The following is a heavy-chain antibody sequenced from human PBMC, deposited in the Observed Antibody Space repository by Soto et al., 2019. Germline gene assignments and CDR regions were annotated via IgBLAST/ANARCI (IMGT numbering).Heavy chain of an antibody. J-gene: IGHJ4*02. CDR3: VRSRQTPDH. CDR2: IYPGDSDT. CDR1: GYSFTGHW. Sequence: ESPKISCKGSGYSFTGHWIGWVRQMPGKGLEWMGIIYPGDSDTRYSPSFQGQITISVDKSISTAYLQWSSLKASDTAMYSCVRSRQTPDHWCQGTRVTVSS. V-gene: IGHV5-51*01.